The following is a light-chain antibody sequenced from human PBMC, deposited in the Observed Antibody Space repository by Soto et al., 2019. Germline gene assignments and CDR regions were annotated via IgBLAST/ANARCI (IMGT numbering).Light chain of an antibody. CDR2: DSS. CDR3: QQYDISPWT. Sequence: EILVRLSPATLSVSPRERATVSCMASQSVSRNLAWYQQKPGQAPRLLIYDSSTRATGFPDRFSGSGSGTDFTLSIIRLEPEDFAVYYCQQYDISPWTVGQGTKVAIK. CDR1: QSVSRN. J-gene: IGKJ1*01. V-gene: IGKV3D-15*01.